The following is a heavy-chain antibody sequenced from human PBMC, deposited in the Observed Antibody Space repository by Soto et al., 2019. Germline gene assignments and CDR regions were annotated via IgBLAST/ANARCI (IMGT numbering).Heavy chain of an antibody. J-gene: IGHJ6*03. CDR1: GYTFTSYA. V-gene: IGHV1-3*01. Sequence: ASVKVSCKAYGYTFTSYAMHWVRQAPGQRLEWMGWINAGNGNTKYSQKFQGRVTITRDTSASTAYMELSSLRSEDTAVYYCVRTPYCTNGVCSRLYYMDVWGKGTTVTVSS. CDR3: VRTPYCTNGVCSRLYYMDV. CDR2: INAGNGNT. D-gene: IGHD2-8*01.